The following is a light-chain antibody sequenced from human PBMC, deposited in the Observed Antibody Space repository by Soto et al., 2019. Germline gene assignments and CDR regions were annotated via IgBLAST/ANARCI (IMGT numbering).Light chain of an antibody. J-gene: IGLJ2*01. CDR2: SNN. CDR1: SSNIGSNT. V-gene: IGLV1-44*01. Sequence: QSVLTQPPSASGTPGQRVTISCSGSSSNIGSNTVNWYQQLPGTAPKPLIYSNNQRPSGVPDRFSGSKSGTSASLAISGLQSEDEADYYSAAWDDSLNGVVLGGGTKLTVL. CDR3: AAWDDSLNGVV.